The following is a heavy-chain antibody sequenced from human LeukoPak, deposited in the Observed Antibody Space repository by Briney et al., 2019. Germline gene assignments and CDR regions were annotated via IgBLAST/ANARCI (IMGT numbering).Heavy chain of an antibody. CDR3: AYYGSGSPLMIYGMDV. CDR1: GGTFSSYA. CDR2: IIPIFGTA. V-gene: IGHV1-69*13. Sequence: GASVKVSCKASGGTFSSYAISWVRQAPGQGLEWMGGIIPIFGTANYAQKFQGRVTITADESTSTAYMELSSLRSEDTAVCYCAYYGSGSPLMIYGMDVWGKGTTVTVSS. J-gene: IGHJ6*04. D-gene: IGHD3-10*01.